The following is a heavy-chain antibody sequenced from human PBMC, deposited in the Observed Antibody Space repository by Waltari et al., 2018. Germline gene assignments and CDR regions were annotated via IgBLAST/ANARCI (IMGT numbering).Heavy chain of an antibody. D-gene: IGHD2-15*01. J-gene: IGHJ3*02. CDR2: IYYSGST. CDR1: GGSISTSSYY. V-gene: IGHV4-39*01. Sequence: QLQLQESGPGLVKPSETLSLTCTVSGGSISTSSYYWAWIRQPPGKGLEWIGSIYYSGSTYYNPSLKSRVTISVDTSKNQFSLKLSSVTAADTAVYYCARQGLHDAFDIWGQGTMVTVSS. CDR3: ARQGLHDAFDI.